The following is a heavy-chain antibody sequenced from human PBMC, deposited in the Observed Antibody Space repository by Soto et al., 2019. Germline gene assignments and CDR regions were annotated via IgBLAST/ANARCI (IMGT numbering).Heavy chain of an antibody. CDR1: GYSFTTYV. D-gene: IGHD2-21*01. J-gene: IGHJ4*02. CDR3: VRGWGWLHLDY. CDR2: XXPXXXXX. V-gene: IGHV1-18*01. Sequence: ASVKVSCKASGYSFTTYVIGLVRQAPGQGLEWXGLXXPXXXXXNXXXKLQDRVTMTTDTSSSTAYLELRSLRSDDTAVYYCVRGWGWLHLDYWGQGTLVTVS.